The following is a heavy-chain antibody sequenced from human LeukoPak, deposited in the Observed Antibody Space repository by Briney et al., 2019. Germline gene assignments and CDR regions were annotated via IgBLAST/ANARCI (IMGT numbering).Heavy chain of an antibody. CDR3: ARGDFEP. D-gene: IGHD3-9*01. V-gene: IGHV1-46*01. CDR1: GYTFTRYF. Sequence: ASVKVSCKASGYTFTRYFIHWVRQAPGQGLEWLGIINPSGGSTSYAQKFHGRVTMTRDTSTSTVYMDLSSLRSEDTAVYFCARGDFEPWGQGTLVTVSS. J-gene: IGHJ5*02. CDR2: INPSGGST.